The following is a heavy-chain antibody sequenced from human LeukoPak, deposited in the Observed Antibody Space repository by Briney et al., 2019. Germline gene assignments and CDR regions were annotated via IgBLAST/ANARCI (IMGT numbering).Heavy chain of an antibody. CDR3: ARVEDDFWSGYCAFDY. CDR1: GYTFTSYG. V-gene: IGHV1-18*01. Sequence: ASVKVSCKASGYTFTSYGISWVRQAPGQGLEWMGWISAYNGNTNYAQKLQGRVTMTTDTSTSTAYMELRSLRSDDTAVYYCARVEDDFWSGYCAFDYWGQGTLVTVPS. J-gene: IGHJ4*02. CDR2: ISAYNGNT. D-gene: IGHD3-3*01.